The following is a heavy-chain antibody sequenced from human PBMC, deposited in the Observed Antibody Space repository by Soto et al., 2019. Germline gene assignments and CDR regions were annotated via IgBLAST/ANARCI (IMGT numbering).Heavy chain of an antibody. V-gene: IGHV3-23*01. D-gene: IGHD3-22*01. J-gene: IGHJ3*02. CDR3: AKGGVGTMIVVVITTGAFDI. Sequence: GSLRLSCAASGFTFSSYAMSWVRQAPGKGLEWVSAISGSGGSTYYADSVKGRFTISRDNSKNTLYLQMNSLRAEDTAVYYCAKGGVGTMIVVVITTGAFDIWGQGTMVTVSS. CDR1: GFTFSSYA. CDR2: ISGSGGST.